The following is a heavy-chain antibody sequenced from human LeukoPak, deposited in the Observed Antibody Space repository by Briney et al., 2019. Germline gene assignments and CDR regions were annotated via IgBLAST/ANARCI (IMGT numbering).Heavy chain of an antibody. CDR1: GGSISSSNW. J-gene: IGHJ3*02. D-gene: IGHD3-10*01. V-gene: IGHV4-4*02. CDR3: ARDRAGAYYYGSGSHDAFDI. Sequence: SETLSLTCAVSGGSISSSNWWSWVRQPPGKGLEWIGEIYHSGSTNYNPSLKSRVTISVDKSKNQFSLKLSSVTAADTAVYYCARDRAGAYYYGSGSHDAFDIWGQGTMVTVSS. CDR2: IYHSGST.